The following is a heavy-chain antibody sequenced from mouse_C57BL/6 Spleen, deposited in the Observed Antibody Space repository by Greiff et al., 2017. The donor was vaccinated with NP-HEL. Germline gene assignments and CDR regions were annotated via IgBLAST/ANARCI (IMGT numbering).Heavy chain of an antibody. CDR2: IWSGGST. V-gene: IGHV2-2*01. CDR1: GFSLTSYG. J-gene: IGHJ2*01. Sequence: VQGVESGPGLVQPSQSLSITCTVSGFSLTSYGVHWVRQSPGKGLEWLGVIWSGGSTDYNAAFISRLSISKDNSKSQVFFNMNNLQADDTAIDYCAREYYDYDGVRGDYWGQGTILTVSS. CDR3: AREYYDYDGVRGDY. D-gene: IGHD2-4*01.